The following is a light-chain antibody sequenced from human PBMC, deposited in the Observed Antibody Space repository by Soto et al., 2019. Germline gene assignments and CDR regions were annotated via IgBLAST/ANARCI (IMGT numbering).Light chain of an antibody. CDR1: QSISSW. V-gene: IGKV1-5*01. CDR2: DAS. Sequence: DIQMTQSPSTLSASVGDRVTITCRASQSISSWLAWYQQKPGKAPKLLIYDASSLESGVPSRFSGSGSGKEFTLTISSLQPDDFATYYCQQYNSYPQTFGQGTKLEIK. J-gene: IGKJ2*01. CDR3: QQYNSYPQT.